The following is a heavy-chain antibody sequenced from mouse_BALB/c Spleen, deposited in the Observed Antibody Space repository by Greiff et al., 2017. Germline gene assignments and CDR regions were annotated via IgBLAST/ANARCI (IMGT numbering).Heavy chain of an antibody. CDR1: GYTFTSYW. V-gene: IGHV1-7*01. Sequence: QVQLQQSGAELAKPGASVKMSCKASGYTFTSYWMHWVKQRPGQGLEWIGYINPSTGYTEYNQKFKDKATLTADKSSSTAYMQLSSLTSEDSAVYYCASSPFAYWGQGTLVTVSA. CDR2: INPSTGYT. J-gene: IGHJ3*01. CDR3: ASSPFAY.